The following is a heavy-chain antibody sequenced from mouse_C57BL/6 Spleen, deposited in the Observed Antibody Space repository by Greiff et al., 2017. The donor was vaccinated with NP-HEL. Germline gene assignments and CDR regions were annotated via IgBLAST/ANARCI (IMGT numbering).Heavy chain of an antibody. J-gene: IGHJ2*01. CDR1: GFTFSDYY. Sequence: EVHLVESEGGLVQPGSSMKLSCTASGFTFSDYYMAWVRQVPEKGLEWVANINYDGSSTYYLDSLKSRFIISRDNATTILYLQMSSLKSEDTATYYCARVLTGYYFDNWGQGTTLTVSS. V-gene: IGHV5-16*01. D-gene: IGHD4-1*01. CDR2: INYDGSST. CDR3: ARVLTGYYFDN.